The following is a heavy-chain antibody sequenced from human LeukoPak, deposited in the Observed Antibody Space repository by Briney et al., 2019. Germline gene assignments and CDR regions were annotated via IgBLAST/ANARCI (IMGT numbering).Heavy chain of an antibody. D-gene: IGHD3-16*02. CDR2: ISSSSSYI. Sequence: GGSLRLSCAASGFTFSSYCMNWVRQAPGKGLEWVSSISSSSSYIYYADSVKDRFTISRDNAKNSLYLQMNSLRAEDTAVYYCARVLMITFGGVIAPDYYGMDVWGKGTTVTVSS. J-gene: IGHJ6*04. V-gene: IGHV3-21*01. CDR1: GFTFSSYC. CDR3: ARVLMITFGGVIAPDYYGMDV.